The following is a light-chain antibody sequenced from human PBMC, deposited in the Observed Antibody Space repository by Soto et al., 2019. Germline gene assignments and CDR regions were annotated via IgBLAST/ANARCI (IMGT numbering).Light chain of an antibody. V-gene: IGLV1-44*01. Sequence: QSALTQPPSASGTPGQRVTISCSGSRSNIGSKTVNWYQQLPGTAPKLLIYSNNQRPSGVPDRFSGSKSGTSASLAISGLEYEDEADYYWATWDDSLNGLFGTGTKVXVL. J-gene: IGLJ1*01. CDR2: SNN. CDR1: RSNIGSKT. CDR3: ATWDDSLNGL.